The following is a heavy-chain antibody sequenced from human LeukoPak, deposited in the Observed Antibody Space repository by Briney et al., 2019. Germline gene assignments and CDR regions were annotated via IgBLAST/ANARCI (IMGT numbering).Heavy chain of an antibody. CDR3: ARDLSGAPYYDSSGIDAFDI. Sequence: PGGSLRLSCAASGFTVSSNYMSWVRQAPGKGLEWVSVIYSGGSTYYADSVKGRFTISRDNSKNTLYLQMNSLRAEDTAVYYCARDLSGAPYYDSSGIDAFDIWGQGTMVTVSS. CDR1: GFTVSSNY. D-gene: IGHD3-22*01. J-gene: IGHJ3*02. CDR2: IYSGGST. V-gene: IGHV3-53*01.